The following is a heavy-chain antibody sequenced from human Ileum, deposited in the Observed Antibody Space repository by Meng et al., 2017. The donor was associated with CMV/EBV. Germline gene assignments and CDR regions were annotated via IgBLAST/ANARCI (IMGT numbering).Heavy chain of an antibody. CDR3: AINLIRTTVTLVYNWFDP. Sequence: TFSSYAISWVRQAPGQGLEWMGGIIPIFGTANYAQKFQGRVTITTDESTSTAHMELSSLRSEDTAVYYCAINLIRTTVTLVYNWFDPWGQGTLVTVSS. D-gene: IGHD4-11*01. J-gene: IGHJ5*02. V-gene: IGHV1-69*05. CDR2: IIPIFGTA. CDR1: TFSSYA.